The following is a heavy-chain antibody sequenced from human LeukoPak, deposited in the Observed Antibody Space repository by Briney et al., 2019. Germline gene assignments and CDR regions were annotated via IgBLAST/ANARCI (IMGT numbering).Heavy chain of an antibody. D-gene: IGHD2-8*01. Sequence: GGSLRLSCAASGFTFSSYGMHWVRQAPGKGLEWVAVISYDGSNKYYADSVKGRFTISRDNSKNTLYLQMNSLRAEDTAVYYCAKDVGDSRYCTNGVCYLDYWGQGTPVTVSS. CDR3: AKDVGDSRYCTNGVCYLDY. J-gene: IGHJ4*02. CDR1: GFTFSSYG. V-gene: IGHV3-30*18. CDR2: ISYDGSNK.